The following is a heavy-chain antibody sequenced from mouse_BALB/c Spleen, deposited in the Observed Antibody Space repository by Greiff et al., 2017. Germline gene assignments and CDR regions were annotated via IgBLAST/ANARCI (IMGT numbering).Heavy chain of an antibody. CDR2: INPYNDGT. J-gene: IGHJ2*01. D-gene: IGHD2-3*01. CDR3: ANDGNYGRGYYFDY. V-gene: IGHV1-14*01. Sequence: VQLKESGPELVKPGASVKMSCKASGYTFTSYVMHWVKQKPGQGLEWIGYINPYNDGTKYNEKFKGKATLTSDKSSSTAYMELSSLTSEDSAVYSGANDGNYGRGYYFDYWGQGTTLTVSS. CDR1: GYTFTSYV.